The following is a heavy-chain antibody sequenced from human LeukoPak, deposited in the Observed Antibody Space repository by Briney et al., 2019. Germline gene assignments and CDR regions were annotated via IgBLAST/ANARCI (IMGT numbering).Heavy chain of an antibody. CDR1: GGTFSSYA. CDR2: IIPILGIA. D-gene: IGHD2-2*01. V-gene: IGHV1-69*04. J-gene: IGHJ4*02. Sequence: VASVKVSCKASGGTFSSYAISWVRQAPGQGLEWMGSIIPILGIANYAQKFQGRVTITADKSTSTAYMELSSLRSEDTAVYYCATHFRYCSSTSCSVHFDYWGQGTLVTVSS. CDR3: ATHFRYCSSTSCSVHFDY.